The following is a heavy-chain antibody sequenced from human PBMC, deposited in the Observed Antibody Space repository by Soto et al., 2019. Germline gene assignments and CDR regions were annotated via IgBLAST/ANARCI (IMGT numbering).Heavy chain of an antibody. V-gene: IGHV3-23*01. CDR3: ANRFVIVPAVLGRNYHYGMDV. CDR2: ISGSGGWT. Sequence: EVQLWESGGGLVQPGGSLRLSCAASGFTFSNYAMSWVRQAPGKGLEWVSAISGSGGWTYYADSVKGRFTIPRDNSKNTLYLQMSSLRAEDTAVYYCANRFVIVPAVLGRNYHYGMDVWGQGTTVTVSS. CDR1: GFTFSNYA. J-gene: IGHJ6*02. D-gene: IGHD2-2*01.